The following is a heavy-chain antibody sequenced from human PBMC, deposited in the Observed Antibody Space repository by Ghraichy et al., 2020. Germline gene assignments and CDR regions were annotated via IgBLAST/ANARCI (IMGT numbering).Heavy chain of an antibody. Sequence: GGSLRLSCAASGFTFSSYEMNWVRQAPGKGLEWVSYIKSSGSTINYADSVKGRFTISRDNARSSLFLQMDSLRAEDTAVYYCAREVIAAAGRGQSYFDYWGQGTLVTVSS. V-gene: IGHV3-48*03. CDR3: AREVIAAAGRGQSYFDY. CDR1: GFTFSSYE. CDR2: IKSSGSTI. D-gene: IGHD6-13*01. J-gene: IGHJ4*02.